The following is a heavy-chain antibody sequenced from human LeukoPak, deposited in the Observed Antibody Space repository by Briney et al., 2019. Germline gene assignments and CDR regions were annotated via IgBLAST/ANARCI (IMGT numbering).Heavy chain of an antibody. J-gene: IGHJ3*02. V-gene: IGHV3-7*01. CDR3: ARAISYGSGSYYMGAFDI. CDR2: INQDVSET. CDR1: GFTFSSYW. D-gene: IGHD3-10*01. Sequence: PGGSLRLSCAASGFTFSSYWMNWVRQAPGKGLEWVANINQDVSETYYVDSVKGRFTISRDNAKNSLYLQMNSLRAEDTAVYYCARAISYGSGSYYMGAFDIWGQGTMVTVSS.